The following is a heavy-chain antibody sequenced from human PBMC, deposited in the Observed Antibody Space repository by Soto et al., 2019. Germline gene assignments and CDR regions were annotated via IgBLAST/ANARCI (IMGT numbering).Heavy chain of an antibody. CDR3: ARSRSGAVPDSLGF. CDR2: ISKDGSVI. CDR1: GFSFSRFA. V-gene: IGHV3-30-3*01. J-gene: IGHJ4*02. Sequence: GGSLRLSCAASGFSFSRFAIHWVRHAPGKGLEWVAVISKDGSVIYYADSVKGRFTISRDNSKSSLFLQVNSLTSEDTAVYHCARSRSGAVPDSLGFWGQGTLVTVSS. D-gene: IGHD3-10*01.